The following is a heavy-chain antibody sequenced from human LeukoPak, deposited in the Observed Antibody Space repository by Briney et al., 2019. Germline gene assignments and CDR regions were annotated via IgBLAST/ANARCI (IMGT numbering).Heavy chain of an antibody. V-gene: IGHV4-59*01. CDR3: ARATYYYDSSGYYSGYYYYYMDV. CDR2: IYYSGST. Sequence: SETLSLTCTVSGGSISIYYWNWIRQPPGKGLEWIGYIYYSGSTNYNPSLKSRVTISVDTSKNQFSLKLSPVTAADTAVYYCARATYYYDSSGYYSGYYYYYMDVWGKGTTVTVSS. D-gene: IGHD3-22*01. J-gene: IGHJ6*03. CDR1: GGSISIYY.